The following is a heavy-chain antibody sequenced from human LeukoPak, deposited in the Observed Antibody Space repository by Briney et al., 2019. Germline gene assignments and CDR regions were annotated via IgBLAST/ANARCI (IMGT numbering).Heavy chain of an antibody. CDR3: ARASTYYYGSGSYYSRGSLDY. V-gene: IGHV1-46*01. D-gene: IGHD3-10*01. Sequence: ASVKVSCKASGYTFTIYYMHWVRQAPGQGLEWMGIINPSGGSTSYAQKFQGRVTMTRDTSTSTVYMELSSLRSEDTAVYYCARASTYYYGSGSYYSRGSLDYWGQGTLVTVSS. CDR2: INPSGGST. CDR1: GYTFTIYY. J-gene: IGHJ4*02.